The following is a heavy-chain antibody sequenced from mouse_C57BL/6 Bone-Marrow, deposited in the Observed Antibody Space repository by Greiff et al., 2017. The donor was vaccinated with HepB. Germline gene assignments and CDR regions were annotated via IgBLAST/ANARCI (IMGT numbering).Heavy chain of an antibody. J-gene: IGHJ2*01. CDR1: GFTFSSYT. CDR2: ISGGGGNT. CDR3: ARRGDYDVLDY. D-gene: IGHD2-4*01. V-gene: IGHV5-9*01. Sequence: EVKLMESGGGLVKPGGSLKLSCAASGFTFSSYTMSWVRQTPEKRLEWVATISGGGGNTYYPDSVKGRFTISRDNAKNTLYLQMSSLRSEDTALYYCARRGDYDVLDYWGQGTTLTVSS.